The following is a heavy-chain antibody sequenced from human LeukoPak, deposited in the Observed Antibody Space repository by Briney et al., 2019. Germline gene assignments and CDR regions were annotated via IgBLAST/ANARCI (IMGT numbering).Heavy chain of an antibody. CDR1: GFTFTSYS. Sequence: GGSLRLSCAASGFTFTSYSMNWVRQAPGKGLEWVSTISGGGGSTYYADSVKGRFTTSRDNSKNTLYLQVNSLRAEDTAVYYCAKALWYGGYYYYGMDVWGQGTTVTVSS. V-gene: IGHV3-23*01. D-gene: IGHD3-10*01. CDR2: ISGGGGST. J-gene: IGHJ6*02. CDR3: AKALWYGGYYYYGMDV.